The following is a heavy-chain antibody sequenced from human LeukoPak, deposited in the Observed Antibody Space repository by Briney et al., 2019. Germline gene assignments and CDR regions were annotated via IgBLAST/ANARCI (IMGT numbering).Heavy chain of an antibody. V-gene: IGHV3-74*01. Sequence: PGGSLRLSCAASGFTFSNSWMHWVRQVPGKGLVWVSRINGDGSSTNYADSVKGRFTISRDNAKNTLYLQMNSLRAEDTAVYYCARVGRLDCTSTTCYAWFDPWGQGTLVAVSS. CDR1: GFTFSNSW. J-gene: IGHJ5*02. D-gene: IGHD2-2*01. CDR2: INGDGSST. CDR3: ARVGRLDCTSTTCYAWFDP.